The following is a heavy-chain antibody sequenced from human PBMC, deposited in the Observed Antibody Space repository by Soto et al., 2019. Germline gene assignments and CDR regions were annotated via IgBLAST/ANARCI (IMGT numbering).Heavy chain of an antibody. D-gene: IGHD2-15*01. CDR2: TYYRSKWYN. CDR3: AREEEGYCSGGSCYGGGHFDY. V-gene: IGHV6-1*01. CDR1: GDSVSSNSAA. J-gene: IGHJ4*02. Sequence: QSQTLSLTCAISGDSVSSNSAAWNWIRQSPSRGLEWLGRTYYRSKWYNDYAVSVKSRITINPDTSKNQFSLQLNSVTPEDTAVYYCAREEEGYCSGGSCYGGGHFDYWGQGTLVTVSS.